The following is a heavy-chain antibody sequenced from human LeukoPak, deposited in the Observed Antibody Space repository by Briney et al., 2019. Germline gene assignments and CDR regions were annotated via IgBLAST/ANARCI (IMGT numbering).Heavy chain of an antibody. CDR2: ISSSSSTI. CDR3: ARDWSSGWYDSRGLVDY. Sequence: GGSLRLSCAASGFTFSDYYMSWIRQAPGKGLEWVSYISSSSSTIYYADSVKGRFTISRDNAKNSLYLQMNSLRAEDTAVYYCARDWSSGWYDSRGLVDYWGQGTLVTVSS. CDR1: GFTFSDYY. V-gene: IGHV3-11*04. J-gene: IGHJ4*02. D-gene: IGHD6-19*01.